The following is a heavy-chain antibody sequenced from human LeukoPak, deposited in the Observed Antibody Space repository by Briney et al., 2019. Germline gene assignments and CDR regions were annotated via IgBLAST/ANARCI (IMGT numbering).Heavy chain of an antibody. Sequence: ASVKVSCKASGYTFTSYYMHWVRQAPGQGLEWMGWINPNSGGTNYAQKFQGWVTMTRDTSISTAYMELSRLRSDDTAVYYCARDSSGYPQYFQHWGQGTLVTVSS. CDR3: ARDSSGYPQYFQH. CDR1: GYTFTSYY. D-gene: IGHD3-22*01. CDR2: INPNSGGT. J-gene: IGHJ1*01. V-gene: IGHV1-2*04.